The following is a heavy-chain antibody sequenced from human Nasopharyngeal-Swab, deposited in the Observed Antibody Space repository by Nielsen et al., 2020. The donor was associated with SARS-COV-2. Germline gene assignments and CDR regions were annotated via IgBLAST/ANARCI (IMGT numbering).Heavy chain of an antibody. D-gene: IGHD3-22*01. CDR2: ISSSGSTI. CDR3: AKDAGYYYDSSGSAFDI. Sequence: GESLKISCAASGFTFSDYYMSWIRQAPGKGLEWVSYISSSGSTIYYADSVKGRFTISRDNAKNSLYLQMNSLRAEDTAVYYCAKDAGYYYDSSGSAFDIWGQGTMVTVSS. CDR1: GFTFSDYY. J-gene: IGHJ3*02. V-gene: IGHV3-11*01.